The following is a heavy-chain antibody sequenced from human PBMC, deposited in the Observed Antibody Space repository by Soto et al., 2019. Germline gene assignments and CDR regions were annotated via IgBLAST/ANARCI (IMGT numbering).Heavy chain of an antibody. CDR1: GYTFTSYG. CDR3: ARNSEIVVARDNWFDP. D-gene: IGHD3-22*01. V-gene: IGHV1-18*04. Sequence: QVQLVQSGAEVKKPGASVKVSCKASGYTFTSYGISWVRQAPGQGLEWMGWISAYNGNTNYAQKHQGRVTMTTDTTTSTAYMELRSLRSDDTAVYYCARNSEIVVARDNWFDPWGQGTLVTVSS. CDR2: ISAYNGNT. J-gene: IGHJ5*02.